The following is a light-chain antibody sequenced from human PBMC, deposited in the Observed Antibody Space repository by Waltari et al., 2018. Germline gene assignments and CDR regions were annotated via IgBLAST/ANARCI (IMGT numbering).Light chain of an antibody. V-gene: IGLV2-14*03. Sequence: QSALTQPASVSGSPGQSITISCTGTNRDIGGYNFGSCYQQHPAKAPKLMIFDVTNRPSGVSDRFSGSKSGNTASLTISGLQADDEAVYYCSSYTSNSTLGVFGGGTRLTVL. J-gene: IGLJ3*02. CDR3: SSYTSNSTLGV. CDR1: NRDIGGYNF. CDR2: DVT.